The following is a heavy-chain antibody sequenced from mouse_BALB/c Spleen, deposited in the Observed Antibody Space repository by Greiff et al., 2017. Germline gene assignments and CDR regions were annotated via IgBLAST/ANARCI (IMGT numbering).Heavy chain of an antibody. CDR2: IWAGGST. D-gene: IGHD2-14*01. CDR1: GFSLTSYG. J-gene: IGHJ3*01. CDR3: ARGNRYGGAWFAY. Sequence: VQRVESGPGLVAPSQSLSITCTVSGFSLTSYGVHWVRQPPGKGLEWLGVIWAGGSTNYNSALMSRLSISKDNSKSQVFLKMNSLQTDDTAMYCCARGNRYGGAWFAYWGQGTLVTVSA. V-gene: IGHV2-9*02.